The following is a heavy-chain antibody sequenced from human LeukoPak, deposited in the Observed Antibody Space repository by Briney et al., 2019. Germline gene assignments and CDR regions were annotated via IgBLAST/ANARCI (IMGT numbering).Heavy chain of an antibody. J-gene: IGHJ4*02. CDR3: ARDPPHCSGGSCYSGYYFDY. CDR1: GYSISSGYY. D-gene: IGHD2-15*01. Sequence: SETLSLTCAVSGYSISSGYYWGWIRQPPGKGLEWIGSIYHSGSTYYNPSLKSRVTISVDTSKNQFSLKLSSVTAADTAVYYCARDPPHCSGGSCYSGYYFDYWGQGTLVTVSS. CDR2: IYHSGST. V-gene: IGHV4-38-2*02.